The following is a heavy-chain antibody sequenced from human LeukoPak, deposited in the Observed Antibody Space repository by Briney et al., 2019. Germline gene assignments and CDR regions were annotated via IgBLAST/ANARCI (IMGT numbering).Heavy chain of an antibody. CDR2: ISAYNGNT. CDR1: GYTFTGYY. D-gene: IGHD6-13*01. V-gene: IGHV1-18*04. Sequence: ASVKVSCKASGYTFTGYYMHWMRQAPGQGLEWMGWISAYNGNTNYAQKLQGRVTMTTDTSTSTAYMELRSLRSDDTAVYYCARVIAAAGYYYYYYYMDVWGKGTTVTISS. CDR3: ARVIAAAGYYYYYYYMDV. J-gene: IGHJ6*03.